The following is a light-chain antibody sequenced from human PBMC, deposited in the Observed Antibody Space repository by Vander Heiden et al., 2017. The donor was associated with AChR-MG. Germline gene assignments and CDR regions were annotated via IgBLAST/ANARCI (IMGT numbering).Light chain of an antibody. V-gene: IGKV4-1*01. CDR3: QQYYDTPWT. CDR1: QSILYSSNNNNY. CDR2: WAS. J-gene: IGKJ1*01. Sequence: DIVMTQSPDSLAVSLGERATINCKSSQSILYSSNNNNYLAWYQQKPRQPPKLLIYWASTRKSGVPDRFSGSGSGTDFTLTISSHQAEDVAVYYCQQYYDTPWTFGQGTKVEIK.